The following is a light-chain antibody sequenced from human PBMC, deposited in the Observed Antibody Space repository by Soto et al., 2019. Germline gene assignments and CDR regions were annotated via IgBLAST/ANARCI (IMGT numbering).Light chain of an antibody. V-gene: IGLV2-14*01. CDR3: GSFAHGSIYV. CDR2: GVG. Sequence: QSVLTQPASVSGSPGQSITISCTGSSSDVGAYNYVSWYLQHPGKAPKLLIYGVGNRPSGVSARFSGSKSGETASLTFSGRQFEEVADYHSGSFAHGSIYVFGTGT. CDR1: SSDVGAYNY. J-gene: IGLJ1*01.